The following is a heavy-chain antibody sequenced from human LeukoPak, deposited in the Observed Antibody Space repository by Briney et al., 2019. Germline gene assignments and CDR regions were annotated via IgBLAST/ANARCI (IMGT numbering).Heavy chain of an antibody. Sequence: SLRLSCAASGFTFDDYAMHWVRQAPGKGLEWVSGISWNSGSIGYADSVKGRFTISRDNAKNSLYLQMNSLRAEDTALYYCAKELGRNYYYGMDVWGQGTTVTVSS. J-gene: IGHJ6*02. CDR2: ISWNSGSI. CDR1: GFTFDDYA. D-gene: IGHD1-26*01. V-gene: IGHV3-9*01. CDR3: AKELGRNYYYGMDV.